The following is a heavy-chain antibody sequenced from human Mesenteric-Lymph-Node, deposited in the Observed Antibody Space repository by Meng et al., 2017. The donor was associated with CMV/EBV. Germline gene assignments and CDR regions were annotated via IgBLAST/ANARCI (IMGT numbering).Heavy chain of an antibody. V-gene: IGHV3-7*01. CDR1: GFTFSSFW. CDR2: INEDGSEK. J-gene: IGHJ6*02. Sequence: GGSLRLSCAASGFTFSSFWMSWVRQAPGKGLEWVANINEDGSEKHYVDSVKGRFTVSRDNAKNTLYLQMDSLRAEDTAVYYCARGPDIVVVPAVFYYYYYGMDVWGQGTTVTVSS. D-gene: IGHD2-2*01. CDR3: ARGPDIVVVPAVFYYYYYGMDV.